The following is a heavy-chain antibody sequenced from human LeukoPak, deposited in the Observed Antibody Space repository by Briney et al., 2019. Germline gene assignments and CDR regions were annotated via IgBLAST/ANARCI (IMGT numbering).Heavy chain of an antibody. CDR3: ARDPGVAGTSGWFDP. CDR1: GYSFTSYW. CDR2: IYPGDSDT. J-gene: IGHJ5*02. V-gene: IGHV5-51*01. D-gene: IGHD6-19*01. Sequence: GESLKISRKGSGYSFTSYWIGWVRQMPGKGLEWMGIIYPGDSDTRYSPSFQGQVTISADKSISTAYLQWSSLKASDTAMYYCARDPGVAGTSGWFDPWGQGTLVTVSS.